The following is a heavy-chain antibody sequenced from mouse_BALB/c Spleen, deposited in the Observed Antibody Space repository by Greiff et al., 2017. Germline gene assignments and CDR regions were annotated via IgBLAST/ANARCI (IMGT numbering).Heavy chain of an antibody. J-gene: IGHJ1*01. Sequence: VQLQQSGAELVKPGASVKLSCTASGFNIKDTYMHWVKQRPEQGLEWIGRIDPANGNTKYDPKFQGKATITADTSSNTAYVQLSSLTSEDTAVYYCARIYYGSSYFDVWGAGTTVTVSS. V-gene: IGHV14-3*02. CDR3: ARIYYGSSYFDV. CDR2: IDPANGNT. D-gene: IGHD1-1*01. CDR1: GFNIKDTY.